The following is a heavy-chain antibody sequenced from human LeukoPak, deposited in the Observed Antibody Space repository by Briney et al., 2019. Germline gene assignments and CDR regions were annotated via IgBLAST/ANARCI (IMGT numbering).Heavy chain of an antibody. CDR2: IYHTGTT. J-gene: IGHJ3*02. V-gene: IGHV4-59*01. D-gene: IGHD4-23*01. CDR1: GDYIGSYY. Sequence: PSETLSLTCTVSGDYIGSYYWSWIWQSPGKGLEWIGYIYHTGTTNYSPSLRSRVTISLDKSKNEFSLKLRSVTAADTAVYYCARPGNFGNEPFDIWGQGTMVTVSS. CDR3: ARPGNFGNEPFDI.